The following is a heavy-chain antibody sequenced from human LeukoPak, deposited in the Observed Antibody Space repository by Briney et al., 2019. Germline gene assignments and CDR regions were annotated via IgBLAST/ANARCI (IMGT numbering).Heavy chain of an antibody. D-gene: IGHD2-2*01. CDR1: GCSLTDYY. Sequence: ASVKVSCKASGCSLTDYYIHWVRQAPGQGLEWMGWINPNSGGANSAQKFQGRVTMTRDTSVSTAYMELSRLRSDDTAVYYCARDHCTSSGCYEYYYYGMDVWGQGTTVTVSS. V-gene: IGHV1-2*02. CDR3: ARDHCTSSGCYEYYYYGMDV. J-gene: IGHJ6*02. CDR2: INPNSGGA.